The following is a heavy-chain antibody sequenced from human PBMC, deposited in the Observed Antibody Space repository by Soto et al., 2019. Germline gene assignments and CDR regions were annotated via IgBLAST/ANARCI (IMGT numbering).Heavy chain of an antibody. J-gene: IGHJ6*02. V-gene: IGHV3-23*01. Sequence: LRLSCAASGFTFSSYAMSWVRQAPAKGLEWVSGLDSTGGSTYYADSVKGRFTISRDNSKNTLYLQMSSLRAEDTAVYYCARVSLGASTITDYYYYGMDVWGHGTTVTVSS. CDR2: LDSTGGST. CDR1: GFTFSSYA. CDR3: ARVSLGASTITDYYYYGMDV. D-gene: IGHD1-26*01.